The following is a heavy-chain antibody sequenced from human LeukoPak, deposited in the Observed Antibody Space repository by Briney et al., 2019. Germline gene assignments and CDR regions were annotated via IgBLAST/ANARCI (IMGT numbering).Heavy chain of an antibody. V-gene: IGHV1-2*02. CDR1: GYTFTGYY. CDR2: INPNSGGT. J-gene: IGHJ4*02. CDR3: AREGGVEMATISPFDY. Sequence: GASVKVSCKASGYTFTGYYMHWVRQAPGQGLEWMGWINPNSGGTNYAQKFQGRVTMTRDTSISTAYMELSRLRSDDTAVYYCAREGGVEMATISPFDYWGQGTLVTVSS. D-gene: IGHD5-24*01.